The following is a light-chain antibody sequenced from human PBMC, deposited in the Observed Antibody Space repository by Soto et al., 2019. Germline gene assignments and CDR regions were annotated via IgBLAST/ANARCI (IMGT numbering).Light chain of an antibody. J-gene: IGKJ5*01. Sequence: DIQMTQSPYTLSASVVDRVTITFLASQGISTWLAWYQQKPGTAPKLLIYDASSLESGVPSRFSGSGSGTDFTLTISSLQPEDFATYYCQHADSFPLINFGQGTRLEIK. V-gene: IGKV1-5*01. CDR3: QHADSFPLIN. CDR2: DAS. CDR1: QGISTW.